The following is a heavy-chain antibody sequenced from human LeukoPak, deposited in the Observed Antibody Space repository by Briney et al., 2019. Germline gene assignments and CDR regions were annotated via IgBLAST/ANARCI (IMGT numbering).Heavy chain of an antibody. CDR2: ISGSGGST. V-gene: IGHV3-23*01. CDR1: GGTFSSYA. J-gene: IGHJ4*02. CDR3: AKEPDYGDYFDY. Sequence: RASVKVSCKASGGTFSSYAMSWVRQAPGKGLEWVSAISGSGGSTYYADSVKGRFTISRDNSKNTLYLQMNSLRAEDTDVYYCAKEPDYGDYFDYWGQGTLVTVSS. D-gene: IGHD4-17*01.